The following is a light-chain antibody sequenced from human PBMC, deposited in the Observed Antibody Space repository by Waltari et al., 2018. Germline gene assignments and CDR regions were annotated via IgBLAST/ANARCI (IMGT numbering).Light chain of an antibody. CDR2: AAS. Sequence: DIHMTQSPSSMSTCVGDNVTIPCRTGQGISNSLAWYQQQPGKAPKLLLYAASRLESGVPSRFIGSGYGTEYTLTISSLQPEDFATYYCQQYYSIALTFGRGTKVEIK. V-gene: IGKV1-NL1*01. CDR1: QGISNS. CDR3: QQYYSIALT. J-gene: IGKJ4*01.